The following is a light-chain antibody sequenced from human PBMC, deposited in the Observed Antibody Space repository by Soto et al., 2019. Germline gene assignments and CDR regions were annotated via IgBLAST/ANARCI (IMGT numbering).Light chain of an antibody. V-gene: IGKV3-20*01. J-gene: IGKJ1*01. CDR1: QSVSSSY. CDR2: GAS. CDR3: QQYNNWPDGT. Sequence: EIVLTQSPGTLSLSPGERATLSCRASQSVSSSYLAWYQQKPGQAPRLLIYGASSRATGIPDRFSGSGSGTDFTLTISRLEPEDFAVYYCQQYNNWPDGTFGQGTKVEIK.